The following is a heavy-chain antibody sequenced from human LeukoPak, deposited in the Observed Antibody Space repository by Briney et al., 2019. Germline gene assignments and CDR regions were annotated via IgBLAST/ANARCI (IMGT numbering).Heavy chain of an antibody. CDR3: ARAGYYDSSGAFDI. Sequence: SETLSLTCAVYGGSFSGYYWSWIRQPPGKGLEWIGEINHSGSTNYNPSLKSRVTISVDTSKNQFSLKLSSVTAADTAVYYCARAGYYDSSGAFDIWGQGAMVTVSS. D-gene: IGHD3-22*01. CDR1: GGSFSGYY. J-gene: IGHJ3*02. V-gene: IGHV4-34*01. CDR2: INHSGST.